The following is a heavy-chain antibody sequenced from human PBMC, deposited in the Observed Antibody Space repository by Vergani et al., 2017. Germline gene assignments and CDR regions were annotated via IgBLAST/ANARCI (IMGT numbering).Heavy chain of an antibody. CDR3: ERDFHDSSGYSYDAFDI. CDR1: GFTFSSYS. J-gene: IGHJ3*02. CDR2: ISSSSSTI. Sequence: EVQLVESGGGLVQPGGSLRLSCAASGFTFSSYSMNWVRQAPGKGLEWVSYISSSSSTIYYADSVKGRFTISRDNAKNSLYLQMNSLRAEDTAVYYCERDFHDSSGYSYDAFDIWGQGTMVTVSS. D-gene: IGHD3-22*01. V-gene: IGHV3-48*04.